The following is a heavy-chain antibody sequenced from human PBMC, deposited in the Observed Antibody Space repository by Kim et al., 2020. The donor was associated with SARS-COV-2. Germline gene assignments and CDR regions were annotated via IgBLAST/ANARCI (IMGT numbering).Heavy chain of an antibody. CDR3: ARHENSGSYYGSYYYYGMDV. D-gene: IGHD1-26*01. CDR2: IYYSGST. V-gene: IGHV4-39*01. Sequence: SETLSLTCTVSGGSISSSSYYWGWIRQPPGKGLEWIGSIYYSGSTYYNPSLKSRVTISVDTSKNQFSLKLSSVTAADTAVYYCARHENSGSYYGSYYYYGMDVWGQGTTVTVSS. J-gene: IGHJ6*02. CDR1: GGSISSSSYY.